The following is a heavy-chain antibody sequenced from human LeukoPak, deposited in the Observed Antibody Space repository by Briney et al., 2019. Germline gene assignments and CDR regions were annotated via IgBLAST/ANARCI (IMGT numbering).Heavy chain of an antibody. CDR1: GYSFTSYW. Sequence: GESLKISCKGSGYSFTSYWIGWVRQMPGKGLEWMGIIYPGDSDTRYSPSYQGQVTISADKSISTAYLQWSSLKASDTAMYYCARLLIAAAGTVYAFDIWGQGTMVTVSS. CDR3: ARLLIAAAGTVYAFDI. CDR2: IYPGDSDT. D-gene: IGHD6-13*01. V-gene: IGHV5-51*01. J-gene: IGHJ3*02.